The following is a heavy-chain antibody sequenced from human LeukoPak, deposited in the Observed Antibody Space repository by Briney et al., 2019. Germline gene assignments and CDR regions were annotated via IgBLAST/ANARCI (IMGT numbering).Heavy chain of an antibody. CDR1: GFTFSNYS. J-gene: IGHJ4*02. CDR2: ISSSSSYI. V-gene: IGHV3-21*06. CDR3: TRFSLVVGAMGYYFDY. D-gene: IGHD1-26*01. Sequence: GGSLRLSCAASGFTFSNYSMNWVSQAPGKGLEWVSSISSSSSYIFYADSVKGRFTISRDNAKNSLYLQMNSLRAEDTAVYYCTRFSLVVGAMGYYFDYWGQGTLVTVSS.